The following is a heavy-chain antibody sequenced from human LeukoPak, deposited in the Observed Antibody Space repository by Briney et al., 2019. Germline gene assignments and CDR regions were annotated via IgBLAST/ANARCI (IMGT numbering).Heavy chain of an antibody. CDR3: VRDPSWDTAMDTLEYYFDY. V-gene: IGHV3-21*01. Sequence: GGSLRLSCAASGFTFSSYSMNWVRQAPGKGLEWVSSISSSSSYIYYADSVKGRFTISRDNAKNSLYLQMNSLRAEDTAVYYCVRDPSWDTAMDTLEYYFDYWGQGTLVTVSS. D-gene: IGHD5-18*01. CDR1: GFTFSSYS. J-gene: IGHJ4*02. CDR2: ISSSSSYI.